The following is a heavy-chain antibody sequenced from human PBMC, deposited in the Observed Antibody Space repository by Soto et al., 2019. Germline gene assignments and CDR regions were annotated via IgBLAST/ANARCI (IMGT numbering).Heavy chain of an antibody. CDR1: GGSVNIGTYY. V-gene: IGHV4-61*01. D-gene: IGHD3-10*01. J-gene: IGHJ5*01. CDR2: IYYSGST. CDR3: ARDRATMVRGVIPRWFDS. Sequence: PSETLSLTCTVPGGSVNIGTYYWSWIRQPPGKGLEWIGYIYYSGSTNYNPSLKSRVTISVDTSKNQFSLKLSSVTAADTAVYYCARDRATMVRGVIPRWFDSCGQGTLVTVSS.